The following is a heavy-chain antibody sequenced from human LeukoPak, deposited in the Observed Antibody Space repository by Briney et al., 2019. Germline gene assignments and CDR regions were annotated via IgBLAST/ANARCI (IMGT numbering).Heavy chain of an antibody. CDR3: ARRSWETQERGYCSSTSCYHYMDV. D-gene: IGHD2-2*01. J-gene: IGHJ6*03. CDR2: IYTSGST. V-gene: IGHV4-4*09. CDR1: GGSISSYY. Sequence: SETLSLPCTVSGGSISSYYWSWIRQPPGKGLEWIGYIYTSGSTNYNPSLKSRVAISVDTSKNQFSLKLSSVTAADTAVYYCARRSWETQERGYCSSTSCYHYMDVWGKGTTVTVSS.